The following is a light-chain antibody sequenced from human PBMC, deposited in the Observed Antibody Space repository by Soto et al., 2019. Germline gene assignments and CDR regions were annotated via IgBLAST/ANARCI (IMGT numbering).Light chain of an antibody. CDR2: DF. Sequence: QSALTQPASVSGWPGQSITIYSTGTSSDVGGSNYVSWYQLSPGKAPKLLIYDFDRPSGVSNRFSGSKSGNTASLTISGLQAEDEADYYCNSYTSSGTVVFGGGTKLTVL. V-gene: IGLV2-14*01. J-gene: IGLJ3*02. CDR3: NSYTSSGTVV. CDR1: SSDVGGSNY.